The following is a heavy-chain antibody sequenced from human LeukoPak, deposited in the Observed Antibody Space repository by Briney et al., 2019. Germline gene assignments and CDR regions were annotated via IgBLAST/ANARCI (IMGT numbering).Heavy chain of an antibody. V-gene: IGHV4-4*02. J-gene: IGHJ4*02. CDR3: ARDPYYYGTGYWDY. Sequence: SETLSLTCAVSGGSISNVTNSNWWSWVRQPPGKGLEWIGEIYHSGSTNYNPSLKSRVTISVDKSKNQFSLKLSSVTAADTAVYFCARDPYYYGTGYWDYWGQGRLVTVSS. CDR2: IYHSGST. D-gene: IGHD3-22*01. CDR1: GGSISNVTNSNW.